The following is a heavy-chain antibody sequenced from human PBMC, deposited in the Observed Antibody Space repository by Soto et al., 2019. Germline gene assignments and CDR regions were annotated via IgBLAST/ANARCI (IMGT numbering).Heavy chain of an antibody. D-gene: IGHD3-3*01. CDR3: ARDGDPGYSFWSGPLGGGRFDP. J-gene: IGHJ5*02. CDR2: IVPLFGTA. V-gene: IGHV1-69*12. CDR1: GGTFGNTA. Sequence: QVQLVQSGAEVKEPGSSVNVSCKTSGGTFGNTAVTWVRQVPGQGLEWIGGIVPLFGTANYAQKFRGRVMITADESTRXAYMDLSSLRSDDTAIYYCARDGDPGYSFWSGPLGGGRFDPWGQGTLVTVSS.